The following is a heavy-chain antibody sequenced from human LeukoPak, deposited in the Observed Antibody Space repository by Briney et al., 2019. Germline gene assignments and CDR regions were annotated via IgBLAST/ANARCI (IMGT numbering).Heavy chain of an antibody. D-gene: IGHD6-19*01. Sequence: PGGSLRLSCAASGFTFSSYEMNWVRQAPGKGLEWVAVISYDGSNKNYADSVKGRFTISRDNFKKTLYLQMNSLRTEDTAVYHCARGMWQWLVGIDYWGQGTLVTVSS. CDR1: GFTFSSYE. CDR2: ISYDGSNK. J-gene: IGHJ4*02. V-gene: IGHV3-30*04. CDR3: ARGMWQWLVGIDY.